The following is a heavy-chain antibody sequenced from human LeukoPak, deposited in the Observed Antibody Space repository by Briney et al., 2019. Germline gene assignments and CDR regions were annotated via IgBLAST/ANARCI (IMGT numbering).Heavy chain of an antibody. J-gene: IGHJ4*02. D-gene: IGHD3-10*01. Sequence: PGTSLRLSCAASGFTFNSNGMHWVRQAPGKGLEGVALIWYDGSNKYYADSVKGRFTISRDNSENTLYLQMNSLRAEDTAVYYCAGLGVMVLVYQFESWGRGTPVTVSS. CDR3: AGLGVMVLVYQFES. CDR2: IWYDGSNK. V-gene: IGHV3-33*01. CDR1: GFTFNSNG.